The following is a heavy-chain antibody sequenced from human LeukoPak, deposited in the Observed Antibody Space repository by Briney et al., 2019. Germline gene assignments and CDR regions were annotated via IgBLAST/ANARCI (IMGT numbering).Heavy chain of an antibody. CDR1: GFTFSSYA. CDR2: ISGSSGST. CDR3: AKYGGSYHTPFDY. Sequence: GGSLRLSCAASGFTFSSYAMNWVRQAPGKGLEWVSAISGSSGSTYYADSVKGRFTISRDNSKNTLYLQMNSLRAEDTAVYYCAKYGGSYHTPFDYWGQGTLVTVSS. V-gene: IGHV3-23*01. D-gene: IGHD1-26*01. J-gene: IGHJ4*02.